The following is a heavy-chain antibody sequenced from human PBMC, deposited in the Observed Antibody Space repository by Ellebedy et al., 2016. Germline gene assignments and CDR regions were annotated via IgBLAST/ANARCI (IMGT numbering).Heavy chain of an antibody. CDR2: ISGSGGST. J-gene: IGHJ6*02. CDR1: GFTFSSYS. CDR3: AKDRRPLDV. Sequence: GESLKISCAASGFTFSSYSMNWVRQAPGKGLEWVSAISGSGGSTYYADSVKGRFTISRDNSKNTLYLQMNSLRAEDTAVYYCAKDRRPLDVWGQGTTVTVSS. V-gene: IGHV3-23*01. D-gene: IGHD6-25*01.